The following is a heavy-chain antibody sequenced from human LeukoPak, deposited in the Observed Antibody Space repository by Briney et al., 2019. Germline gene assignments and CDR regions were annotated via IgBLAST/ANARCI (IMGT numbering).Heavy chain of an antibody. CDR1: GYTFTGYY. CDR3: ARSFYGDYYYYYYMDV. V-gene: IGHV1-2*06. Sequence: ASVKVSCKASGYTFTGYYMHWVRQAPGQGLEWMGRINPNSGGTNYAQKFQGRVTMTRDTSISTAYMELSRLRSDDTAVYYCARSFYGDYYYYYYMDVWGKGTTVTVSS. D-gene: IGHD4-17*01. J-gene: IGHJ6*03. CDR2: INPNSGGT.